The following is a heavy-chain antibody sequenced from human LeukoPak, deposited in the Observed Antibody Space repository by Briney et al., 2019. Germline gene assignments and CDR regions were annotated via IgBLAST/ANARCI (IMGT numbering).Heavy chain of an antibody. CDR1: GGSIHSYY. V-gene: IGHV4-59*01. J-gene: IGHJ4*02. Sequence: KPSETLSLTCTVSGGSIHSYYWSWIRQPPGKGLEWIGYIYYSGSTKYNPSLKSRITISVDTSKNQFSLKVRSVTAADTAVYYCARDLGSGWQFDYWGQGTLVTVSS. CDR2: IYYSGST. CDR3: ARDLGSGWQFDY. D-gene: IGHD6-19*01.